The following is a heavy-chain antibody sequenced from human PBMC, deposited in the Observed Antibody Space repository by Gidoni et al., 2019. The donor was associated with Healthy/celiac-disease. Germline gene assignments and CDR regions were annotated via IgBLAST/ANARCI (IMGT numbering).Heavy chain of an antibody. J-gene: IGHJ3*02. D-gene: IGHD6-19*01. V-gene: IGHV1-3*02. Sequence: QVQLVQSGAEAKKPAASVKVSCKASGYTFTSYAMHWVRQAPGQRLEWMGWSNAGNGNTKYSQEFQGRVTITRDTSASTAYMELSSLRSEDMAVYYCARGRSLGSGWPDAFDIWGQGTMVTVSS. CDR1: GYTFTSYA. CDR2: SNAGNGNT. CDR3: ARGRSLGSGWPDAFDI.